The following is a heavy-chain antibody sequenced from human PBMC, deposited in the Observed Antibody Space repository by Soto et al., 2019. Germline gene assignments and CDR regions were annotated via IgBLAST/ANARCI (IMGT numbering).Heavy chain of an antibody. D-gene: IGHD5-12*01. V-gene: IGHV3-66*01. J-gene: IGHJ4*02. Sequence: PGGSLRLSCAASGFTVSSNYMSWVRQAPGKGLEWVSVIYSGGSTYYADSVKGRFTISRDNSKNTLYLQMNSLRAEDTAVYYCARDTSSGYDHFDYWGQGTLVTVSS. CDR2: IYSGGST. CDR3: ARDTSSGYDHFDY. CDR1: GFTVSSNY.